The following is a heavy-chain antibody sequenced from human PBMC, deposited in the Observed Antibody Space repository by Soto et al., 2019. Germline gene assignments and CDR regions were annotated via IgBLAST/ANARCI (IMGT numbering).Heavy chain of an antibody. CDR3: AGGNCSGDTCFFGGTH. J-gene: IGHJ4*02. V-gene: IGHV3-74*01. CDR2: INSGGSRT. CDR1: GFTFSDHW. Sequence: EVQLAESGGVLVQPGGSLRLSCVASGFTFSDHWMHWVRQAPGKGLVCVSRINSGGSRTNYADSGKGRFTISRDNAKITLYLEMNSLSCEDTAVYYCAGGNCSGDTCFFGGTHWGRGTLVTVSS. D-gene: IGHD2-21*02.